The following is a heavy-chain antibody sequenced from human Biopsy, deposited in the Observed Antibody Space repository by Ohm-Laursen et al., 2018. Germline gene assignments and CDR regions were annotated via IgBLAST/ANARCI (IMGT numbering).Heavy chain of an antibody. CDR2: IIPDPAFGKA. CDR3: ARDPLYFDFWSGFFDT. V-gene: IGHV1-69*13. J-gene: IGHJ4*02. Sequence: AASVKVSCKASGYPFSNYYLFWVRQAPGQGLEWMGGIIPDPAFGKASYGQKLEGRVTFTADESATTAYMELSSLRPEDTAFYYCARDPLYFDFWSGFFDTWGQGTLVTVSS. CDR1: GYPFSNYY. D-gene: IGHD3-3*01.